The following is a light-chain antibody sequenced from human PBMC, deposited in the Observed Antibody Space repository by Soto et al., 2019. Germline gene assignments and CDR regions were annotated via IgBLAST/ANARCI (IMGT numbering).Light chain of an antibody. V-gene: IGLV2-14*01. Sequence: QSVLTQPVSVSVSPGQSISISCTGCSSDVGAYYLVSWYQQRPGKAPKLILYEVTTRPSGISSRFSGSKSGNTASLTISGLEADDEAYYCCSSYTSTNTPYIYGTGTKVTVL. J-gene: IGLJ1*01. CDR2: EVT. CDR3: SSYTSTNTPYI. CDR1: SSDVGAYYL.